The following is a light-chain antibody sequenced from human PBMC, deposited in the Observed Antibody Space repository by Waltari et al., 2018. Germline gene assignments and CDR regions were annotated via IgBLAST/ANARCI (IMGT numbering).Light chain of an antibody. CDR2: DPS. CDR1: QNIGSE. V-gene: IGKV3-15*01. J-gene: IGKJ1*01. Sequence: IVMTQSPATLSVSPGESATLSCRASQNIGSELAWYQQTPGRAPRLLIYDPSTRASGVPVRFSGGGSGSQFTLTISNLQSEDFAVYFCQQYNVWPRAFGQGTKVEIK. CDR3: QQYNVWPRA.